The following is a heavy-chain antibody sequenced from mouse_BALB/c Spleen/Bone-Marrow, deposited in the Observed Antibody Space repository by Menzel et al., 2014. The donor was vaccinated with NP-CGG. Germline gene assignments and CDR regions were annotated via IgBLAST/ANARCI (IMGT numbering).Heavy chain of an antibody. CDR2: IYPGSGST. V-gene: IGHV1-77*01. CDR3: ASRGEVRRHYYAMDY. D-gene: IGHD2-14*01. J-gene: IGHJ4*01. CDR1: GYTFTDYV. Sequence: QVQLKQSGPELVKPGASVKMSCKASGYTFTDYVISWVKQRTGQGLEWTGEIYPGSGSTYYNEKFKGKATLTADRSSNTAYMQLSSLTSEDSAVYFCASRGEVRRHYYAMDYWGQGTSVTVSS.